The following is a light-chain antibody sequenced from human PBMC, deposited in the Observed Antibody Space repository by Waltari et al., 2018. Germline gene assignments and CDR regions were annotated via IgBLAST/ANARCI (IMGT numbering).Light chain of an antibody. V-gene: IGLV8-61*01. CDR3: VLYMGSGIWV. J-gene: IGLJ3*02. CDR1: SGSVSTGHN. Sequence: QTVVTQEPSFSVSPGGTVTLTCGLSSGSVSTGHNPSWHQQTPGQAPRTLISSTNTRSSGVPDRFSGSILGNKAALTITGAQADDESDYYCVLYMGSGIWVFGGGTKLTVL. CDR2: STN.